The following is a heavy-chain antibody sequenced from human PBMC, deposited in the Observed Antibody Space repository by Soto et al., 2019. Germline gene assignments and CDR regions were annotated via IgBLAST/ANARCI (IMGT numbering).Heavy chain of an antibody. J-gene: IGHJ4*02. CDR3: ARAYSSSALDY. Sequence: EVQLVESGGGLIQPGGSLRLSCAASGFTVSSNYMSRVRQAPGKGLEWVSLIYSGGSTYYADSVKGRFTISRDNSKNTVYLQMNSLKAEDTAVYYCARAYSSSALDYWGQGTLVTVSS. CDR1: GFTVSSNY. V-gene: IGHV3-53*01. D-gene: IGHD6-6*01. CDR2: IYSGGST.